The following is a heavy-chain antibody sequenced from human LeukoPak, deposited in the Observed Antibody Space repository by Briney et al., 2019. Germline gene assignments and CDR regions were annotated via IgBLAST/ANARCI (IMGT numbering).Heavy chain of an antibody. Sequence: GGSLRLSCTTSGFTFSRYWMSWLRQAPGKGLEWVANIKQEGSEKYYVDSVMGRFTISRDNANNSLSLEMNSLRDEDTAVYYCARADSSSWYGQWGQGTLVTVSS. V-gene: IGHV3-7*01. CDR2: IKQEGSEK. CDR1: GFTFSRYW. D-gene: IGHD6-13*01. CDR3: ARADSSSWYGQ. J-gene: IGHJ4*02.